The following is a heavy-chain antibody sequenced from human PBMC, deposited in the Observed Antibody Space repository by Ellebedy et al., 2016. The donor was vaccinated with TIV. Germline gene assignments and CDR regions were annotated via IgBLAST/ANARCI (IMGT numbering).Heavy chain of an antibody. J-gene: IGHJ4*02. CDR3: ARARGGCSGDGCYSDFDF. CDR2: INPYHADT. V-gene: IGHV1-3*01. Sequence: AASVKISCKASGYSFTTFTIHWVRKAPGQRPEWMGWINPYHADTKHSQKFQARVPITRDTFASTAYMELSSLRSEDTAVYHCARARGGCSGDGCYSDFDFWGQGTLVTVSS. CDR1: GYSFTTFT. D-gene: IGHD2-15*01.